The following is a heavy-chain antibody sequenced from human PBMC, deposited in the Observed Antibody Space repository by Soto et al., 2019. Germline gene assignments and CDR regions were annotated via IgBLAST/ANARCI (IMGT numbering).Heavy chain of an antibody. J-gene: IGHJ6*02. D-gene: IGHD3-10*01. CDR2: IYYSGST. CDR3: ARDLWFGELPYYYGMDV. Sequence: QVQLQESGPGLVKPSQTLSLTCTVSGGSISSGGYYWSWIRQHPGKGLEWIGYIYYSGSTYYNPCLKSGVTISVDTSKNQFSLKLSSVTAADTAVYYCARDLWFGELPYYYGMDVWGQGTTVTVSS. CDR1: GGSISSGGYY. V-gene: IGHV4-31*03.